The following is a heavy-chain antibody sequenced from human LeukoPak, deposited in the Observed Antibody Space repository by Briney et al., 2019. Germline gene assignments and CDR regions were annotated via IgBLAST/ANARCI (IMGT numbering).Heavy chain of an antibody. CDR2: IKPDGSEK. J-gene: IGHJ4*02. CDR3: ARGQLADSY. Sequence: GGSLRLSCAASGFTFTTYWMSWIRQTPGKGLERVAKIKPDGSEKSYVDSVKGRFTISRDNAKNSVFLQMDSLRVEDTALYYCARGQLADSYWGQGALVTVSS. V-gene: IGHV3-7*01. CDR1: GFTFTTYW. D-gene: IGHD3-22*01.